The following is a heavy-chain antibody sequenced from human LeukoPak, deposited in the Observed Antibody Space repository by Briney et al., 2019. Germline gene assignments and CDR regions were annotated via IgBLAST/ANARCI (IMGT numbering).Heavy chain of an antibody. J-gene: IGHJ4*02. CDR1: GFTFSTYA. CDR3: ATYRQVLLPFES. CDR2: ISGSGAKT. Sequence: GGSLRLSCAASGFTFSTYAMNWVRQAPGKGLEWVSAISGSGAKTYYADFVKGRFTISRDNSKSTLSLQMNSLRAEDTAIYYCATYRQVLLPFESWGQGTLVTVSS. V-gene: IGHV3-23*01. D-gene: IGHD2-8*02.